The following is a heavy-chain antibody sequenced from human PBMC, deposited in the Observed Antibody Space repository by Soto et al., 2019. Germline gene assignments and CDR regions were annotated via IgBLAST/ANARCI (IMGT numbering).Heavy chain of an antibody. V-gene: IGHV1-69*13. J-gene: IGHJ3*02. CDR3: ATRIQVWFHAFDI. Sequence: RASVKVSCKASGGTFSSYAISWVRQAPGQGLEWMGGIIPIFGTANYAQKFQGRVTITADESTSIAYMELSSLRSEDTAVYYCATRIQVWFHAFDIWGEGTMVTVS. D-gene: IGHD5-18*01. CDR1: GGTFSSYA. CDR2: IIPIFGTA.